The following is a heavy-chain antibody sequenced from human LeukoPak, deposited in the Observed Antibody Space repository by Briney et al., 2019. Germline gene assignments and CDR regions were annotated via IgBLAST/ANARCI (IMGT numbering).Heavy chain of an antibody. CDR1: FTXXY. V-gene: IGHV1-46*01. J-gene: IGHJ6*03. CDR2: INPSGGST. Sequence: FTXXYMHWVRQAPGQGREWMGIINPSGGSTSYAQKFQGRVTMTRDMSTSTVYMELSRLRSEDTAVYYCEXXXIXXXXMDVWGXGXTVTISS. CDR3: EXXXIXXXXMDV.